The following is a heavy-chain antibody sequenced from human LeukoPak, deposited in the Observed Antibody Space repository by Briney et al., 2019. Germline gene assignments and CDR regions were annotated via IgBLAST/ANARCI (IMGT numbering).Heavy chain of an antibody. J-gene: IGHJ4*02. CDR3: ARVSSSWWGLFDY. CDR2: IYYSGST. CDR1: GGSISSYY. Sequence: PSETLSLTCTVSGGSISSYYWSWIRQPPGKGLEWIGYIYYSGSTNYNPSLKSRVTISVDTSKNQFSLKLSSVTAADTAVYYCARVSSSWWGLFDYWGQGTLVTVSS. V-gene: IGHV4-59*01. D-gene: IGHD6-13*01.